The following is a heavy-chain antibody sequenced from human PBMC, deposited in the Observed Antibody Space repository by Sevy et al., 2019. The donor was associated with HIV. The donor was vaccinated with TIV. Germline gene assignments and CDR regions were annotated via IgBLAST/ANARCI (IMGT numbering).Heavy chain of an antibody. CDR1: GYRFTSYW. CDR2: IYPGDSDT. CDR3: ARRAPGLDY. V-gene: IGHV5-51*01. Sequence: KHGEYLKISCKVSGYRFTSYWIAWVRQMPGRGLECMGIIYPGDSDTRYSPSFEGQVTFSVDKSISTAYLQWSSLKDSDTAMYYCARRAPGLDYWGQGTLVTVSS. D-gene: IGHD1-26*01. J-gene: IGHJ4*02.